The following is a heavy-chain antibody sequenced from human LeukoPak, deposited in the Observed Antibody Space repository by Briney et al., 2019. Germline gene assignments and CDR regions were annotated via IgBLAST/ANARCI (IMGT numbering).Heavy chain of an antibody. J-gene: IGHJ4*02. Sequence: GGSLRLSCAASGFTFSSYWMSWVRQAPGKGLEWVANIKQDGSEKYYVDSVKGRFTISRDNAENSLYLQMNSLRAEDTAVYYCARDWNQWLASHFDYWGQGTLVTVSS. CDR3: ARDWNQWLASHFDY. CDR2: IKQDGSEK. D-gene: IGHD6-19*01. CDR1: GFTFSSYW. V-gene: IGHV3-7*01.